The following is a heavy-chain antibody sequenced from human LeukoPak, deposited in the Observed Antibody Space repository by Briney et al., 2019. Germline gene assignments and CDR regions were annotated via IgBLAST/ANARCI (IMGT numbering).Heavy chain of an antibody. D-gene: IGHD7-27*01. Sequence: SETLSLTCAVYGGSFSGYYWSWIRQPPGKRLEWIGEINHSGSTNYNPSLKSRVTISVDTSKNQFSLKLSSVTAADTAVYYCARGSLNWGSYYFDYWGQGTLVTVSS. CDR3: ARGSLNWGSYYFDY. V-gene: IGHV4-34*01. CDR2: INHSGST. J-gene: IGHJ4*02. CDR1: GGSFSGYY.